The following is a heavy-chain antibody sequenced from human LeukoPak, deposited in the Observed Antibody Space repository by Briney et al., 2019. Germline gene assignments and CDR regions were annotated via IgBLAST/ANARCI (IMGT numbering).Heavy chain of an antibody. J-gene: IGHJ4*02. CDR2: INILSNYI. V-gene: IGHV3-21*01. CDR1: GFTFSSYS. Sequence: PGGSLRLSCAASGFTFSSYSMNWVHQAPGKGLEWVSSINILSNYIYYADSVKGRFTISRDNAKNSLYLQMNSLRAEDTAVYYCARDSHSSSWYSEFDYWGQGTLVTVSS. D-gene: IGHD6-13*01. CDR3: ARDSHSSSWYSEFDY.